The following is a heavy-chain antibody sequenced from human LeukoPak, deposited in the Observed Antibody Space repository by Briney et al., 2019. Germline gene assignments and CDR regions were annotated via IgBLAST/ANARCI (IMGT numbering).Heavy chain of an antibody. V-gene: IGHV3-13*01. J-gene: IGHJ3*01. CDR2: IHSPGDT. CDR1: GFIFSSYD. CDR3: VRGQCSSSGCSTRVSGLDV. Sequence: GGSLRLSCAASGFIFSSYDMHGVLQATGKGLEWVSAIHSPGDTHYAGSVKGRVTISRDNAENSVYLQLNSLRAGDTAVYYCVRGQCSSSGCSTRVSGLDVWGQGTVVTVFS. D-gene: IGHD2-2*01.